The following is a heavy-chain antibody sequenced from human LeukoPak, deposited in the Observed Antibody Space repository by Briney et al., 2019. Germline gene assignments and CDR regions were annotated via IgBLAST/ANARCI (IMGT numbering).Heavy chain of an antibody. CDR1: GGSISSYY. Sequence: SETLSLTCTVSGGSISSYYWSWIRQPPGKGLEWIGYIYYSGSTNYSPSLKSRVTISVDTSKNQFSLRLSSVTAADTAVYYCARVTSRPGAYGDHFDYWGQGTLVTVSS. CDR3: ARVTSRPGAYGDHFDY. V-gene: IGHV4-59*01. CDR2: IYYSGST. J-gene: IGHJ4*02. D-gene: IGHD4-17*01.